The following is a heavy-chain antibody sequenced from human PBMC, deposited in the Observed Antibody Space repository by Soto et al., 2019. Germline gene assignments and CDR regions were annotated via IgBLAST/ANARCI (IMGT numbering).Heavy chain of an antibody. V-gene: IGHV4-30-4*01. D-gene: IGHD5-12*01. CDR2: IYYSGST. CDR3: ASASVATGANPPGY. CDR1: GGSISSGDYY. Sequence: QAQLQESGPGLVKPSQTLSLTCTVSGGSISSGDYYWSWIRQPPGKGLEWIGYIYYSGSTYYNPSLKSRVTIAVDTSKNQVSLQLSSVTAADTAVYYCASASVATGANPPGYWGQGTLVTVSS. J-gene: IGHJ4*02.